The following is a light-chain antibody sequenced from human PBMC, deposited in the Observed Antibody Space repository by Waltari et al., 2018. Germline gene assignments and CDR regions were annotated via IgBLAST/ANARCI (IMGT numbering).Light chain of an antibody. CDR1: QSLVHSDGNTH. Sequence: DAVMTQSPLSLPVTLGQPASISCTSSQSLVHSDGNTHLVWFHQRPGQSPRRLIYKVSNRDSGVPDRFSGSGSGTDFTLKISRVEAEDVGVYYCMQGTHWPYTFGQGTKLDIK. CDR3: MQGTHWPYT. CDR2: KVS. V-gene: IGKV2-30*02. J-gene: IGKJ2*01.